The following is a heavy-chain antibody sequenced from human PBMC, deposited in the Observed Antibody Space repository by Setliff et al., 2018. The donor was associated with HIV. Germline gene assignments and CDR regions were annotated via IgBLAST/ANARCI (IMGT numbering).Heavy chain of an antibody. CDR1: GYTFTDYY. D-gene: IGHD5-12*01. CDR2: VDPKNGDT. J-gene: IGHJ4*02. CDR3: ATRIRDGHRGYGYFDF. Sequence: ASVKVSCKASGYTFTDYYMHWVQQAPAKGLEWMGRVDPKNGDTIYAEKLRGRVTITADTSTDTAYMELSSLRPEDTAVYYCATRIRDGHRGYGYFDFWGQGTLVTVSS. V-gene: IGHV1-69-2*01.